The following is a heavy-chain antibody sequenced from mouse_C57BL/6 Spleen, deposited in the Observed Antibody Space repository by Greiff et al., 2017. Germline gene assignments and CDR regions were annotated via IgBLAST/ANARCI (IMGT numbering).Heavy chain of an antibody. V-gene: IGHV1-4*01. Sequence: QVQLQQSGAELARPGASVKMSCKASGYTFTSYTMHWVKQRPGQGLEWIGYINPSSGYTKYNQKFKDKATLTADKSSSTAYMQLSSLTSEDSAVYYCASEKGYYFDYWGQGTTLTVSS. J-gene: IGHJ2*01. CDR1: GYTFTSYT. CDR3: ASEKGYYFDY. CDR2: INPSSGYT.